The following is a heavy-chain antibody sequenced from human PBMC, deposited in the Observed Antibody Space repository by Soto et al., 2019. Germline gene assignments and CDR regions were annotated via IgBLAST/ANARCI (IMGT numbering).Heavy chain of an antibody. V-gene: IGHV4-59*08. CDR3: PTHGVAGAHKTHFDY. J-gene: IGHJ4*02. Sequence: PSETLSLTCTVAGGSISSYYWSWIGQPPGKGLEWIGYIYYSGSTNYNPSLKSRVTISVDTSKNQFSLNLSSLPAPAPAVYYFPTHGVAGAHKTHFDYWGQGTLVTVSS. CDR1: GGSISSYY. CDR2: IYYSGST. D-gene: IGHD2-15*01.